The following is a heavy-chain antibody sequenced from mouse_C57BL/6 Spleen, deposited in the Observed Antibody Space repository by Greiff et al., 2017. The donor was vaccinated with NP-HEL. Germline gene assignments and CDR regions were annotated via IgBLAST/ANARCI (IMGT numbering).Heavy chain of an antibody. Sequence: QVQLKESGPELVKPGASVKISCKASGYAFSSSWMNWVKQRPGKGLEWIGRIYPGDGDTNYNGKFKGKATLTADKSSSTAYMQLSSLTSEDSAVYFCARNLGQAYWGQGTLVTVSA. CDR2: IYPGDGDT. CDR1: GYAFSSSW. J-gene: IGHJ3*01. CDR3: ARNLGQAY. V-gene: IGHV1-82*01. D-gene: IGHD4-1*01.